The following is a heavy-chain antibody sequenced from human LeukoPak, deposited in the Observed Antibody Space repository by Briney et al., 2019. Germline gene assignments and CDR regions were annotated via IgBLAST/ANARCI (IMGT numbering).Heavy chain of an antibody. CDR2: TYYRSKWYN. V-gene: IGHV6-1*01. D-gene: IGHD5-18*01. Sequence: SQTLSLTCAISGDSVSSNSAAWNWIRQSPSRGLEWLGRTYYRSKWYNDYAVSVKSRITINPDTSKNQFSLQLNSVTPEDTAAYYCAREVDTAMVFPYYFDYWGQGTLVTVSS. CDR1: GDSVSSNSAA. CDR3: AREVDTAMVFPYYFDY. J-gene: IGHJ4*02.